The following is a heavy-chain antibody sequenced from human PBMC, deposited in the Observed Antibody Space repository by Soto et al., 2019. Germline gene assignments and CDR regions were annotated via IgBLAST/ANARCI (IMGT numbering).Heavy chain of an antibody. CDR3: ARGGYGSGSYYLVHYGMDV. J-gene: IGHJ6*02. Sequence: QVQLVQSGAEVQKPGSSVKVSCKASGGTFSSYAISWVRQAPGQGLEWMGGIIPIFGTANYAQKFQGRVTITADESTSTAYMELSSLRSEDTAVYYCARGGYGSGSYYLVHYGMDVWGQGTTVTVSS. CDR1: GGTFSSYA. V-gene: IGHV1-69*01. CDR2: IIPIFGTA. D-gene: IGHD3-10*01.